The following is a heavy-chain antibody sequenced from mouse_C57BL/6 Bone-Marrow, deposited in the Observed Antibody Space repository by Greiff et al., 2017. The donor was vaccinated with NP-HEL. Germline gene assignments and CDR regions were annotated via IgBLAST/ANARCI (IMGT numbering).Heavy chain of an antibody. V-gene: IGHV5-6*01. CDR3: ARQETGSSHYYAVDY. Sequence: EVQLVESGGDLVKPGGSLKLSCAASGFTFSSYGMSWVRQTPDKRLEWVATISSGGSYTYYPDSVKGRFTISRDNAKNTLYLQMSSLKSEDTAMYYCARQETGSSHYYAVDYWGQGTSVTVSS. J-gene: IGHJ4*01. CDR1: GFTFSSYG. CDR2: ISSGGSYT. D-gene: IGHD1-1*01.